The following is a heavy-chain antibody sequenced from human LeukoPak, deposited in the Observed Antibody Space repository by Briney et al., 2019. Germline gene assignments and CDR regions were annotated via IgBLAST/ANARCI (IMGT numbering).Heavy chain of an antibody. CDR3: ARDLVRWELLGDGAFDI. D-gene: IGHD1-26*01. J-gene: IGHJ3*02. V-gene: IGHV1-2*02. CDR1: GYTFTDYY. Sequence: ASVKVSCKASGYTFTDYYIHWVRQAPGQGLEWMGWINPNSGGTNYAQKFQGRVTMTRDTSTSTAYMELRSLRSDDTAVYYCARDLVRWELLGDGAFDIWGQGTMVTVSS. CDR2: INPNSGGT.